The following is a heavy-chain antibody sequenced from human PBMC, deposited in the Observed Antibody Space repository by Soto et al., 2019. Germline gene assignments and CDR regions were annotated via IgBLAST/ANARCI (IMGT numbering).Heavy chain of an antibody. J-gene: IGHJ4*02. CDR3: ARLGGSYYSFDY. CDR2: IYYSGST. Sequence: SETLSLTCTVSGGSISSYYWSWIRQPPGKGLEWIGYIYYSGSTNYNPSLKSRVTISVDTSKNQFSLKLSSVTAADTAVYYCARLGGSYYSFDYWGQGTLVTVSS. V-gene: IGHV4-59*01. CDR1: GGSISSYY. D-gene: IGHD1-26*01.